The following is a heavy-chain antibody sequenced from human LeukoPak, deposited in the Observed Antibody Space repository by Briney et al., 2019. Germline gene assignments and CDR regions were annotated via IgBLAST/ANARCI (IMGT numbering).Heavy chain of an antibody. CDR3: VKAGDNSRTYNYFDP. V-gene: IGHV3-23*01. Sequence: GGSLRLSCAASGFTFSGYAMSWVRQAPGKGLEWVSGIHPGGASTYYADSVKGRFTISRDNSKNTLYLQMNSLRADDTAIYYCVKAGDNSRTYNYFDPWGQGTLVTVSS. CDR1: GFTFSGYA. J-gene: IGHJ5*02. CDR2: IHPGGAST. D-gene: IGHD3-22*01.